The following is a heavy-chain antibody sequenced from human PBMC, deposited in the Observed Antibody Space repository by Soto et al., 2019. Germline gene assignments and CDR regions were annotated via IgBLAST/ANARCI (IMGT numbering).Heavy chain of an antibody. CDR2: IAYDGSNK. Sequence: QVQLVESGGGVVQPGRSLRLSCAASGFTFSSSAMHWVRQAPGKGLEWVAGIAYDGSNKYHADSVKGRFTISRDNSKNTLYVQMNSLGGEDTAVYYCARDSPQGIDYWGQGALVTVSS. CDR3: ARDSPQGIDY. J-gene: IGHJ4*02. CDR1: GFTFSSSA. V-gene: IGHV3-30-3*01. D-gene: IGHD3-10*01.